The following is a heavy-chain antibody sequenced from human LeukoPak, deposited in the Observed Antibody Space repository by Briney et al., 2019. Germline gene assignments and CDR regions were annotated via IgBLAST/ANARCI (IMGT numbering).Heavy chain of an antibody. D-gene: IGHD1-26*01. J-gene: IGHJ4*02. V-gene: IGHV1-2*02. Sequence: ASVKVSCTASGYTFTGYYIHWVRQAPGQGLEWMGWINPNSGGTNYAQKFQGRVTMTRDTSISTAYMEMSRLRSDDTAVYYCARGGELRDTGIAVYWGQGTLVTVSS. CDR1: GYTFTGYY. CDR3: ARGGELRDTGIAVY. CDR2: INPNSGGT.